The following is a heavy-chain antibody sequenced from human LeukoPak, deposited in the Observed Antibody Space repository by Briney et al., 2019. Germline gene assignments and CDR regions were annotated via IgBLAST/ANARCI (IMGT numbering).Heavy chain of an antibody. CDR2: IIPILRTA. D-gene: IGHD4-17*01. CDR3: ARTTYGDYGDADYYYYYYMDV. Sequence: ASVKVSCKASGYTFTSYYMHWVRQAPGQGLEWMGGIIPILRTANYAQKFQGRVTITADKSTSTAYMELSSLRSEDTAVYYCARTTYGDYGDADYYYYYYMDVWGKGTTVTVSS. V-gene: IGHV1-69*10. CDR1: GYTFTSYY. J-gene: IGHJ6*03.